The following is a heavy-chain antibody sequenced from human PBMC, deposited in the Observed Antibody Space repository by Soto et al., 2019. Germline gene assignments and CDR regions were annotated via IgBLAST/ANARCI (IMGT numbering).Heavy chain of an antibody. J-gene: IGHJ5*02. Sequence: SETLSLTCTVSGGSISSYYWSWIRQPAGKGLEWIGRIYATGTTDYNPSLKSRVMMSVDTSKKQFSLKLRSVTAADTAVYYCVRDGTKTLRDWFDPWGQGISVTVSS. CDR3: VRDGTKTLRDWFDP. CDR1: GGSISSYY. CDR2: IYATGTT. D-gene: IGHD1-1*01. V-gene: IGHV4-4*07.